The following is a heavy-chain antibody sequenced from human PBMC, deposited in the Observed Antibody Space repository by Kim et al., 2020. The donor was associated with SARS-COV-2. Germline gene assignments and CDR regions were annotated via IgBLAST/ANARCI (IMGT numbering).Heavy chain of an antibody. V-gene: IGHV3-11*04. CDR1: GFTFSDYY. D-gene: IGHD6-19*01. J-gene: IGHJ2*01. CDR3: ARDGSRVSGSYWYFDL. CDR2: ISSSGSTI. Sequence: GGSLRLSCAASGFTFSDYYMSWIRQAPGKGLEWVAYISSSGSTIYYAYSVKGRFTISRDNAKNSMYLQMNSLRAEDTAVYYCARDGSRVSGSYWYFDLCGRGTLVTVSS.